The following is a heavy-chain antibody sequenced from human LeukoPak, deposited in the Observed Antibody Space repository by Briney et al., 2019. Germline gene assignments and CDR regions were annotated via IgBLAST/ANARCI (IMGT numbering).Heavy chain of an antibody. CDR3: ATGRVDTAMVKGYYYHYMDV. Sequence: ASVKVSCKVSGYTLTELSMHWVRQAPGQGPEWMGGFDPEDGETIYAQKFQGRVTMTEDTSTDTAYMELSSLRSEDTAVYYCATGRVDTAMVKGYYYHYMDVWGKGTTVTVSS. CDR1: GYTLTELS. V-gene: IGHV1-24*01. J-gene: IGHJ6*03. D-gene: IGHD5-18*01. CDR2: FDPEDGET.